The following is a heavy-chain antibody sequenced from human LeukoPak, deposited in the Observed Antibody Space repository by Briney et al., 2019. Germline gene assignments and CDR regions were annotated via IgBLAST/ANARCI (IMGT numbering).Heavy chain of an antibody. CDR3: ARDDG. D-gene: IGHD5-24*01. CDR2: ISSSSSYI. J-gene: IGHJ4*02. V-gene: IGHV3-21*01. Sequence: GGSLRLSCEASGFTFSSNSMNWVRQAPGKGMEWVSSISSSSSYIYYADSVKGRFTISRDKAKNSLYLQMNSLRAENTAVYYCARDDGWGQGTLVTVSS. CDR1: GFTFSSNS.